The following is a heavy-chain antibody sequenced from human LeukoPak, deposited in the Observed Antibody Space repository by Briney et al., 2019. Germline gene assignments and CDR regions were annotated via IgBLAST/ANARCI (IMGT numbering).Heavy chain of an antibody. V-gene: IGHV1-46*01. D-gene: IGHD4-11*01. CDR1: GYTFTSYY. CDR3: AAVKRSGGFDP. J-gene: IGHJ5*02. CDR2: INPSGGST. Sequence: ASVKVSCKASGYTFTSYYMHWVRQAPGQGLEWMGIINPSGGSTNYAQKFQERVTITRHMSTSTAYMELSSLRSEDTAVYYCAAVKRSGGFDPWGQGTLVTVSS.